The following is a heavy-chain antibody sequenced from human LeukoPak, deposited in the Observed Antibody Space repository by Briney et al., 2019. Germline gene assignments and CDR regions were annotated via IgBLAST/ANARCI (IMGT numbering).Heavy chain of an antibody. CDR1: VFTFKRYS. CDR2: ISSSSSYI. J-gene: IGHJ4*02. V-gene: IGHV3-21*01. Sequence: GGSLRLSCAASVFTFKRYSMNWVREAPGEGLEGVSSISSSSSYIYYADSVKGRFTISRDNAKNSLYLQMNSLRAEDTAVYYCARERGYSYGTFDYWGQGPRSPSPQ. CDR3: ARERGYSYGTFDY. D-gene: IGHD5-18*01.